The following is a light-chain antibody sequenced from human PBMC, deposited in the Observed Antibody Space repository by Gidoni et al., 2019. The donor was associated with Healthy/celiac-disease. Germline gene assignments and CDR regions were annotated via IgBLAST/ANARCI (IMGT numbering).Light chain of an antibody. CDR2: GAS. J-gene: IGKJ5*01. Sequence: IVLTQSAGPLSLSPGARATLSCRASQSVSSSYLAWYQQKPGQAPRLLIYGASSRATGIPDRFSGSGSGTDFTLTISRLEPEDFAVYSCQQYGSSPSITFGQRTRLEIK. CDR1: QSVSSSY. V-gene: IGKV3-20*01. CDR3: QQYGSSPSIT.